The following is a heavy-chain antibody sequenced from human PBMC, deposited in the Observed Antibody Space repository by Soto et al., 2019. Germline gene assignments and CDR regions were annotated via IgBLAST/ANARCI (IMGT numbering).Heavy chain of an antibody. CDR1: GFTFSNAW. Sequence: GGSLRLSCAASGFTFSNAWMNWVRQAPGKGLERVGRIKSKTDGGTTDYAAPVKGRFTISRDDSKNTLYLQMNSLKTEDTAVYYCTIRITMVRGATRYYGMDVWGQGTTVTVSS. V-gene: IGHV3-15*07. CDR3: TIRITMVRGATRYYGMDV. CDR2: IKSKTDGGTT. J-gene: IGHJ6*02. D-gene: IGHD3-10*01.